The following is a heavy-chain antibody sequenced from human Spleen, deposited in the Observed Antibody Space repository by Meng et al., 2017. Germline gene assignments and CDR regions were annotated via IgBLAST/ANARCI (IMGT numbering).Heavy chain of an antibody. V-gene: IGHV5-51*01. J-gene: IGHJ6*02. CDR2: IYPGDSDT. CDR3: ARLFFPGALAVAVKYGMDV. CDR1: GYTFTSKW. Sequence: GESLKISCKVSGYTFTSKWIGWVRQVSGKGLEWMGTIYPGDSDTRYSPSFQGQVTISVDKSITTAYLQWSSLKASDTAIYYCARLFFPGALAVAVKYGMDVWGQGTTVTVSS. D-gene: IGHD6-19*01.